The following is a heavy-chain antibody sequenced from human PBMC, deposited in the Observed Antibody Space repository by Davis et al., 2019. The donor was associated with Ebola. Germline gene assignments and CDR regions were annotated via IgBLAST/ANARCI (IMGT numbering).Heavy chain of an antibody. CDR2: ISYDGSNK. CDR1: GFTFSSYA. J-gene: IGHJ4*02. Sequence: PGGSLRLSCAASGFTFSSYAMHWVRQAPGKGLEWVAVISYDGSNKYYADSVKGRFTISRDNSKNTLYLQMSSLRAEDTAVYYCVTPMTTVTTLRYWGQGTLVTVSS. D-gene: IGHD4-17*01. CDR3: VTPMTTVTTLRY. V-gene: IGHV3-30*14.